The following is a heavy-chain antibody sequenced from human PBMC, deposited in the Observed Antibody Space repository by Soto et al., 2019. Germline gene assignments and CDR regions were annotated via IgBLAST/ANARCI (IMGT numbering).Heavy chain of an antibody. D-gene: IGHD3-22*01. Sequence: PSETLSLTCTVSGGSISGSSNFWGWIRQPPGKGLEWIGTIHSSGSTYYNPSLKSRVTISVDTSKNKFSLKLSSVTAADTAVYYCARHSSGYFFDYWGQGTLVTVLL. V-gene: IGHV4-39*01. J-gene: IGHJ4*02. CDR2: IHSSGST. CDR3: ARHSSGYFFDY. CDR1: GGSISGSSNF.